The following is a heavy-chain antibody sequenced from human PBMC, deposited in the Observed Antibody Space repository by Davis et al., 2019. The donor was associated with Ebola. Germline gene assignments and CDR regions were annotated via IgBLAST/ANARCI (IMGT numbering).Heavy chain of an antibody. Sequence: MPSETLSLTCTVSGASISNTDDYFWAWIRQPPGKGLEWIGGIYYRGSNYFNPALKGRVSFLVDTAKNQFSLKVSSVTAADTAVYYCARVMAAADTGFFDPWGQGTLVTVAS. V-gene: IGHV4-39*07. CDR2: IYYRGSN. CDR1: GASISNTDDYF. D-gene: IGHD6-13*01. CDR3: ARVMAAADTGFFDP. J-gene: IGHJ5*02.